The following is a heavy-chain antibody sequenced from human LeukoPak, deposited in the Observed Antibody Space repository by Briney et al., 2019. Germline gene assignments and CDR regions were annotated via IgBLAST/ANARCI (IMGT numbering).Heavy chain of an antibody. Sequence: SGGSLRLSCAASGFTFSNGMHWVRQAPGKGLEWVAVISVDGSNEYYADSVKGRFTISRDNSKNTLYLQMSSLRPEDTAVYYCAKDRGYSSSWPDYWGQGTLVTVSS. CDR3: AKDRGYSSSWPDY. D-gene: IGHD6-13*01. CDR1: GFTFSNG. V-gene: IGHV3-30*18. J-gene: IGHJ4*02. CDR2: ISVDGSNE.